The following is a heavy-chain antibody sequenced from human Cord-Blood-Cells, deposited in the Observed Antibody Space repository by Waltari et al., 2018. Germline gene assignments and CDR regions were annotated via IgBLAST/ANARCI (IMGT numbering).Heavy chain of an antibody. D-gene: IGHD6-6*01. V-gene: IGHV5-51*01. J-gene: IGHJ6*03. Sequence: EVQLVQSGAEVKKPGESLKISCKGSGYSFTSSWIGWVRQMPGQGLEWMGIIYPGDSETGYTPSFQGQDTISADKSISTAYLEWSSLKASDTAMYYCARLSREYSSSSGNYYYYYYRDVWGKGTAVTVSS. CDR1: GYSFTSSW. CDR3: ARLSREYSSSSGNYYYYYYRDV. CDR2: IYPGDSET.